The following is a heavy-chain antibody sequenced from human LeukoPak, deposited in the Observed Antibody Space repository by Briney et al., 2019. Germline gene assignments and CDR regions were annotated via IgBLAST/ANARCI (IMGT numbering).Heavy chain of an antibody. J-gene: IGHJ6*03. CDR2: IYTSGST. CDR3: ARLGIYYYYMDV. V-gene: IGHV4-61*02. Sequence: SETLSLTCTVSGGSISSGSYYWSWIRQPAGKGLEWIGRIYTSGSTNYNPSLKSRVTISVDTSKNQFSLKLSSVTAADTAVYYCARLGIYYYYMDVWGKGTTVTISS. CDR1: GGSISSGSYY.